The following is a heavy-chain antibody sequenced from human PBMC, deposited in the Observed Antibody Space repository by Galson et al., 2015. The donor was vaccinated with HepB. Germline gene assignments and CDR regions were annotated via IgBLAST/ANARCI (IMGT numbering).Heavy chain of an antibody. J-gene: IGHJ5*02. CDR1: GYTFTSYG. CDR2: ISAYNGNT. Sequence: SVKVSCKASGYTFTSYGISWVRQAPGQGLEWMGWISAYNGNTNYAQKFQGRVTMTRDTSTSTVYMELGSLRSEDTAVYYCARGSPEWLVSNWFDPWGQGTLVTVSS. CDR3: ARGSPEWLVSNWFDP. V-gene: IGHV1-18*01. D-gene: IGHD6-19*01.